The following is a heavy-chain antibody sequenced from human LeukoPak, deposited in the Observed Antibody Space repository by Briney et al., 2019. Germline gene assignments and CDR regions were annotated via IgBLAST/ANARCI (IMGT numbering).Heavy chain of an antibody. J-gene: IGHJ3*02. CDR2: IYYTGST. D-gene: IGHD3-16*01. Sequence: PSETLSLTCTVSGGSIDSSSYCWGWIRQPPGKGLEWIGSIYYTGSTDYNPSLKTRFTMSIDTSKNQFSLNLSSVTAADTAVYYCASADYNLAFDIWGQRTMVTVPS. CDR1: GGSIDSSSYC. V-gene: IGHV4-39*07. CDR3: ASADYNLAFDI.